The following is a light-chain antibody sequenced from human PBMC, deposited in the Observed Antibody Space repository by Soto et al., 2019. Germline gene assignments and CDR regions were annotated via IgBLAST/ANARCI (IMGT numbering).Light chain of an antibody. CDR1: QSINTY. CDR3: QQSYSTPRT. V-gene: IGKV1-39*01. Sequence: DIQMTQSPSSLSASVGDRVTITCRTSQSINTYLNWYQQKPGEAPKLLIYAASILQNGVPSTFSGSGSGTDFTLTINTLQPEDFATYYCQQSYSTPRTFGGGTKVEVK. CDR2: AAS. J-gene: IGKJ4*01.